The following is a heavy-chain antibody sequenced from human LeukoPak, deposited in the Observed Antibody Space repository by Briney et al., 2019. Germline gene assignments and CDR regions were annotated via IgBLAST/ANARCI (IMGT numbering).Heavy chain of an antibody. CDR1: GFTFSNAW. Sequence: GGSLRLSCAASGFTFSNAWMSWVRQAPGRGLEWVGRIKRKGDDGTIDYAAPVKGRLSISRNDSKNTLYLQMNSLKSEDTAVYYCTAGTGRSDFDYWGQGTLVTVSS. D-gene: IGHD3/OR15-3a*01. J-gene: IGHJ4*02. V-gene: IGHV3-15*01. CDR2: IKRKGDDGTI. CDR3: TAGTGRSDFDY.